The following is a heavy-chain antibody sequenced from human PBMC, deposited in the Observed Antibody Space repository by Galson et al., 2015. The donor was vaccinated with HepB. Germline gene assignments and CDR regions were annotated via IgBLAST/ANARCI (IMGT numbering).Heavy chain of an antibody. J-gene: IGHJ3*02. CDR1: GGSFSGYY. V-gene: IGHV4-34*01. CDR3: ARDLGTWIQLWLKNGAFDI. CDR2: INHSGST. D-gene: IGHD5-18*01. Sequence: TLSLTCAVYGGSFSGYYWSWIRQPPGKGLEWIGEINHSGSTNYNPSLKSRVTISVDTSKNQFSLKLSSVTAADTAVYYCARDLGTWIQLWLKNGAFDIWGQGTMVTVSS.